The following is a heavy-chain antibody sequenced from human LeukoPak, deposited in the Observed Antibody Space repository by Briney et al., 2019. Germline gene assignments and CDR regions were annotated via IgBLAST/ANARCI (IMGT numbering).Heavy chain of an antibody. J-gene: IGHJ4*02. D-gene: IGHD4-17*01. CDR1: GFTFTSSA. Sequence: SVKVSCKASGFTFTSSAMQWVRQARGQRLEWIGWIVVGSGNTNYAQKFQERVTITRDMSTSTAYMELSSLRSEDTAVYYCARDRSKYGDQTFDYWGQGTLVTVSS. CDR2: IVVGSGNT. CDR3: ARDRSKYGDQTFDY. V-gene: IGHV1-58*02.